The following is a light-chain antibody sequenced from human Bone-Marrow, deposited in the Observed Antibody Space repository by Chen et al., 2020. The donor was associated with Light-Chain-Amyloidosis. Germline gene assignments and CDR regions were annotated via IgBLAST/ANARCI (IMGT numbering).Light chain of an antibody. Sequence: DIQLTQSPSTLSASVGDRVTITCRASQPISDYLAWYQQKPGRAPTILISKASNLQSGVPLRFGRSESGTKFALTISSLQPDDFATYYCQQYDSFRVTYGGGTKVEI. J-gene: IGKJ4*01. CDR2: KAS. V-gene: IGKV1-5*03. CDR1: QPISDY. CDR3: QQYDSFRVT.